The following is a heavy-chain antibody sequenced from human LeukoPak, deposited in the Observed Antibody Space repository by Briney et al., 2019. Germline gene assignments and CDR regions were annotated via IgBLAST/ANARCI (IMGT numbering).Heavy chain of an antibody. Sequence: GASVKVSCKASGYAFTSYYMHWVRQAPGQGLEWMGIINPSGGSTSYAQKFQGRVTMTIDTSTSTAYMELRSLRSDDTAVYYCARKSLIWELREDDAFDIWGQGTMVTVSS. CDR2: INPSGGST. D-gene: IGHD1-26*01. CDR3: ARKSLIWELREDDAFDI. J-gene: IGHJ3*02. CDR1: GYAFTSYY. V-gene: IGHV1-46*01.